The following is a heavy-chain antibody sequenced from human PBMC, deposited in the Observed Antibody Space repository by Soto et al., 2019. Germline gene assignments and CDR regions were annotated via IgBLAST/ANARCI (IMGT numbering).Heavy chain of an antibody. V-gene: IGHV4-39*01. J-gene: IGHJ6*03. D-gene: IGHD2-15*01. CDR2: IYYSGST. CDR1: GGSISSSSYY. Sequence: SETLSLTCTVSGGSISSSSYYWGWIRQPPGKGLEWIGSIYYSGSTYYNPSLKSRVTISVDTSKNQFSLKLSSVTAADTAVYYCARHLGVVATDYYYYYMVVWGKGTTVTVSS. CDR3: ARHLGVVATDYYYYYMVV.